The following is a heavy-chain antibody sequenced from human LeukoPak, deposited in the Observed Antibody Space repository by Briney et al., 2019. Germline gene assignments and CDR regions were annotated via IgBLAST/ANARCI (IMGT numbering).Heavy chain of an antibody. D-gene: IGHD2-15*01. J-gene: IGHJ4*02. CDR1: GYTFTSYD. Sequence: ASVKVSCKASGYTFTSYDINWVRQATGQGLEWMGWMNPNSGNTGYAQKFQGRVTMTRNTSISTAYLQWSSLKASDTAMYYCARRDDCSGGSCYSSFDYWGQGTLVTVSS. V-gene: IGHV1-8*01. CDR3: ARRDDCSGGSCYSSFDY. CDR2: MNPNSGNT.